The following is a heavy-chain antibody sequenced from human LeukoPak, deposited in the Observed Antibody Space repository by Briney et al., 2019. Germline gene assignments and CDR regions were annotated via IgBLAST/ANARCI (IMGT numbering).Heavy chain of an antibody. CDR2: ISSRGSTK. D-gene: IGHD3-22*01. CDR1: GFTFSSSE. Sequence: GGSLRLSCAASGFTFSSSEMHWVRQAPGKGLDWVSYISSRGSTKYYADSVKGRFTISRDNAKNSLYLQMNSLRAEDTAVYYCARESRDSSGYGNFDYWGQGTLVTVSS. V-gene: IGHV3-48*03. J-gene: IGHJ4*02. CDR3: ARESRDSSGYGNFDY.